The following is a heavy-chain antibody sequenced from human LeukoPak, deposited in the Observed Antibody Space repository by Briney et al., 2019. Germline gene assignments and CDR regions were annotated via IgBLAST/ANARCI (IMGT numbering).Heavy chain of an antibody. Sequence: ASVKVSCKASGYTFTSYGISWVRQAPGQGLEWMGWISAYNGNTNYAQKLQGRVTMTTDTSTSTAYMELRSLRSDDTAVYYCAKPLRDAGSFNYPYFDFWGQGTLVTVSS. D-gene: IGHD5-24*01. CDR3: AKPLRDAGSFNYPYFDF. J-gene: IGHJ4*02. CDR2: ISAYNGNT. V-gene: IGHV1-18*01. CDR1: GYTFTSYG.